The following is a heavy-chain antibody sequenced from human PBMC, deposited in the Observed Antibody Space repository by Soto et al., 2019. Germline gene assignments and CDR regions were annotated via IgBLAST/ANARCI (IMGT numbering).Heavy chain of an antibody. CDR1: GGSISSYY. CDR3: ARGKDYDFWSGYNSKYNWFDP. Sequence: SETLSLTCTVSGGSISSYYWSWIRQPPGKGLEWIGYIYYSGSTNYNPSLKSRVTISVDTSKNQFSLKLSSVTAADTAVYYCARGKDYDFWSGYNSKYNWFDPWGQGTLVTVSS. CDR2: IYYSGST. D-gene: IGHD3-3*01. J-gene: IGHJ5*02. V-gene: IGHV4-59*01.